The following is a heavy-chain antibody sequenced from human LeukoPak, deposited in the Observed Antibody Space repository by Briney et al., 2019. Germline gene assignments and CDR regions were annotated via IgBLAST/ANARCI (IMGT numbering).Heavy chain of an antibody. Sequence: PSETLSLTCTVSGGSISSYYWSXXRQPAGKGXXXIGHIXXXGSTNYNPXXXXRVTISVDKSKNQFSLKLSSVTAADTAVYYCAGVVTALVGYFDYWGQGTLVTVSS. V-gene: IGHV4-4*07. CDR2: IXXXGST. CDR1: GGSISSYY. J-gene: IGHJ4*02. CDR3: AGVVTALVGYFDY. D-gene: IGHD2-21*02.